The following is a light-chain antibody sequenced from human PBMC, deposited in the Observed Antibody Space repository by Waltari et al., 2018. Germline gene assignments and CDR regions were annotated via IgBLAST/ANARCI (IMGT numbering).Light chain of an antibody. CDR2: KAS. Sequence: DIQMTQSPSTLSASVGDRVTITCRASQSISSWLAWYQQKPGKAPKLLIYKASSLESGVPSRLSGSGSGTEINLTVSSLQPDDFATYYCQQYNSYTTWTFGQGTKVEIK. V-gene: IGKV1-5*03. CDR1: QSISSW. J-gene: IGKJ1*01. CDR3: QQYNSYTTWT.